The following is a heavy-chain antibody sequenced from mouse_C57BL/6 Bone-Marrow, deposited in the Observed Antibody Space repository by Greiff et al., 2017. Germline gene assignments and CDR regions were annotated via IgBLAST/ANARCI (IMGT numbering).Heavy chain of an antibody. J-gene: IGHJ3*01. CDR1: GYTFTSYG. D-gene: IGHD2-4*01. CDR3: VREGLRHAWFAY. Sequence: QVQLQQSGAELARPGASVKLSCQASGYTFTSYGISWVKQRTGQGLEWIGEIYPRSGNTYYNEKFKGQATLTADKSSSTAYMELRSLTSEDSAVYFCVREGLRHAWFAYWGQGTLVTVSA. CDR2: IYPRSGNT. V-gene: IGHV1-81*01.